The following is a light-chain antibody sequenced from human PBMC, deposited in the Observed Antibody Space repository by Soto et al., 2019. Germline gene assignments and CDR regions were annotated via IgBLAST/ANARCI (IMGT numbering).Light chain of an antibody. J-gene: IGKJ1*01. CDR3: QQYNSYS. Sequence: EIQMTQSPSTMSISVGPRVIINCRASQSIGGWLAWYQQKPGKAPKLLIYEASVLQNGVPSRFSGSGSGTEFTLAIDSLQPDDFATYYCQQYNSYSFGQGTKVDIK. CDR2: EAS. CDR1: QSIGGW. V-gene: IGKV1-5*03.